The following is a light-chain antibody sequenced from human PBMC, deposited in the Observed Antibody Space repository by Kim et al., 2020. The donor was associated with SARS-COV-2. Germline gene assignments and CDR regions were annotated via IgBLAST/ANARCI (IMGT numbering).Light chain of an antibody. CDR2: AAC. V-gene: IGKV1-39*01. Sequence: SASVGGRVTITWRARQSIRSYVNWCQQRQRKAPKDLINAACSLQSGVPSRFSGSGTGTERTVTSSRLQPEDFATYYCQQSYSTPYSFGQGTKLEI. CDR1: QSIRSY. J-gene: IGKJ2*03. CDR3: QQSYSTPYS.